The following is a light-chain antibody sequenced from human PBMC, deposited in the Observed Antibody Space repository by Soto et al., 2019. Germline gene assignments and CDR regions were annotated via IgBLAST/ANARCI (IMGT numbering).Light chain of an antibody. V-gene: IGKV2-28*01. J-gene: IGKJ5*01. CDR3: MQALQTPPT. Sequence: DVAVTQTPLSLSVTPGQPASMSCKSSQSLLYSDGKTYLYWYLXKQGQSQQLXLYLGSNRASGVPDRFSGSGSGTDVTLKISRVEAEDGGVYYGMQALQTPPTFGQGTRLEIK. CDR2: LGS. CDR1: QSLLYSDGKTY.